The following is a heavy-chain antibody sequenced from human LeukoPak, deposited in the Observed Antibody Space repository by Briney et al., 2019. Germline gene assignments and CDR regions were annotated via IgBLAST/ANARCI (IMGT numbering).Heavy chain of an antibody. D-gene: IGHD5-18*01. CDR2: ISSSGSTI. CDR3: ARVAAISFFGY. J-gene: IGHJ4*02. V-gene: IGHV3-48*03. Sequence: GGSLRLSCAASGFTFSSYEMNWVRQAPGKGLEWVSYISSSGSTIYYADSVKGRFTISRDNAKNSLYLQMNSLRAEDTAVYYCARVAAISFFGYWGQGTLVTVSS. CDR1: GFTFSSYE.